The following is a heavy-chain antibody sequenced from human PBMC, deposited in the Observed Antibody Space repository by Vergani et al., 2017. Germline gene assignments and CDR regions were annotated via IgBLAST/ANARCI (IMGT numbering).Heavy chain of an antibody. CDR1: GSSMSGYY. CDR2: MYHSGST. D-gene: IGHD3-10*01. CDR3: GRVADFYGLGSRLLDL. V-gene: IGHV4-59*01. Sequence: QVRLQESGPGLVKPSETLSLTCSVSGSSMSGYYWSWIRQPPGRELEWIGYMYHSGSTNYNPSLETRVTISGDTSKNQFSLKLNSGTAADTAVYYCGRVADFYGLGSRLLDLWGQGILVTVSS. J-gene: IGHJ5*02.